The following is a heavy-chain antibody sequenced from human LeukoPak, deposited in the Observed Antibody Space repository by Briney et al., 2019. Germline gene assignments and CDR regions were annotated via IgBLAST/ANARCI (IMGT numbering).Heavy chain of an antibody. CDR1: GFTFSSYW. V-gene: IGHV3-74*01. CDR3: ARGSKDFWSGYYYYMGV. J-gene: IGHJ6*03. Sequence: GGSLRLSCAASGFTFSSYWMHWVRQAPGKGLVWVSRINSDGSSTSYADSVKGRFTISRDNAKNTLYLQMNSLRAEDTAVYYSARGSKDFWSGYYYYMGVWGKGTTVAVSS. D-gene: IGHD3-3*01. CDR2: INSDGSST.